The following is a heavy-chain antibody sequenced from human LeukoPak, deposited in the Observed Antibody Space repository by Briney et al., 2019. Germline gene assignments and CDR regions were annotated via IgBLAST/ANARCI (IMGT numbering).Heavy chain of an antibody. D-gene: IGHD2-8*02. CDR3: AKDGSWSCTD. CDR2: ISHHGNDK. J-gene: IGHJ4*02. CDR1: GFTFSRSA. V-gene: IGHV3-30*02. Sequence: GGSLRLSRAASGFTFSRSAMHWVRQGPGKGLEWVAYISHHGNDKYYADSVKGRFTISRDNFKRTLYLQMNSLKPDTAVYYCAKDGSWSCTDWGQGSLVTVSS.